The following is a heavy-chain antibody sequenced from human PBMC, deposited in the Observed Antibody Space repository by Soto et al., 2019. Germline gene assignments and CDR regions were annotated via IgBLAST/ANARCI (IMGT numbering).Heavy chain of an antibody. CDR2: IWHDGSNE. Sequence: GGSLRLSCAASGFPFNNYAMHWVRQAPGKGLEWEAVIWHDGSNEHYADSVKGRFRIARDNSNNTLYLQMNSLRGEDTALYYCARDDVSMVTTFLDYWGLGTLVTVSS. J-gene: IGHJ4*02. CDR3: ARDDVSMVTTFLDY. CDR1: GFPFNNYA. V-gene: IGHV3-33*01. D-gene: IGHD2-21*02.